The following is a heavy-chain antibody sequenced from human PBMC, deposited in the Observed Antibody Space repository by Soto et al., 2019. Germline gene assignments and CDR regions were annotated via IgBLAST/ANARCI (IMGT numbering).Heavy chain of an antibody. V-gene: IGHV3-7*03. Sequence: EVLLVESGGGLVQPGGSLRLSSAASGFTFSTFWMDWVRQAPGKGLEWVAKIKEDGSEKYYADSVKGRFIISRDNARNSVYLQMNSLRAEDTAVYYCARVRPGNYRDYWGQGTLVTVSS. CDR3: ARVRPGNYRDY. CDR1: GFTFSTFW. CDR2: IKEDGSEK. J-gene: IGHJ4*02. D-gene: IGHD3-10*01.